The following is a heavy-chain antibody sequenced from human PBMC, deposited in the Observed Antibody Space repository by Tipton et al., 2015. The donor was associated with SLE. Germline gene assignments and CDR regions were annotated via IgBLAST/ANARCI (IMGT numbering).Heavy chain of an antibody. J-gene: IGHJ3*01. CDR3: ARASVVVLVHYSFDF. V-gene: IGHV1-18*01. CDR2: ISAYNGNT. D-gene: IGHD2-21*01. CDR1: GYTITSYG. Sequence: QSGAEVKKPGASVKVSCKASGYTITSYGISWVRQAPGQGLEWMGWISAYNGNTDYAQKLQGRVTMTSDTSTSTAYMELRSLRSDDTAVYYSARASVVVLVHYSFDFWGQGTMVTVSS.